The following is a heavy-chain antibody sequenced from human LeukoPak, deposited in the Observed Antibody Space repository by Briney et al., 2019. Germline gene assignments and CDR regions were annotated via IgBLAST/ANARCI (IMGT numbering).Heavy chain of an antibody. CDR3: ARDRGLRYFDWLLGAFDI. CDR2: VSSSSSTI. CDR1: GFTFSSYS. D-gene: IGHD3-9*01. V-gene: IGHV3-48*02. Sequence: QPGGSLRLSCEASGFTFSSYSMNWVRQAPGKGLEGVSYVSSSSSTIYYADSVKGRFTISRDNAKNSLYLQMNSLRDEDTAVYYCARDRGLRYFDWLLGAFDIWGQGTMVTVSS. J-gene: IGHJ3*02.